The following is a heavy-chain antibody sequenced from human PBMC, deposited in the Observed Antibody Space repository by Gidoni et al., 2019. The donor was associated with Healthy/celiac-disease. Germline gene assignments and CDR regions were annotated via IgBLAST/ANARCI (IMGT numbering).Heavy chain of an antibody. Sequence: QVQLQESGPGLLKPSQTLSLTCPVSGGSISSGGYYWSWIRQHPGKGLEWIGYIYYSGSTYYNPSLKSRVTISVDTSKNQFSLKLSSVTAADTAVYYCASIDYGGNSARLWIQKNDAFDIWGQGTMVTVSS. D-gene: IGHD4-17*01. CDR1: GGSISSGGYY. CDR2: IYYSGST. J-gene: IGHJ3*02. V-gene: IGHV4-31*03. CDR3: ASIDYGGNSARLWIQKNDAFDI.